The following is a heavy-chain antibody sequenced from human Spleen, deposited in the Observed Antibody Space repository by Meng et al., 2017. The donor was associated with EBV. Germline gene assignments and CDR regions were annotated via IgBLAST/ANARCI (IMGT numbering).Heavy chain of an antibody. V-gene: IGHV1-46*01. J-gene: IGHJ4*02. Sequence: QLRLVQSGADVKKPGASVKVSCKASGYIFTGYFLHWVRQAPGQGLEWMGVISPTSGSTTYAQKFQGRVTMTRDTPTTTIYMDLSSLKSEDTAMYYCARGGAPSSRGYFDYWGQGTLVTVSS. CDR3: ARGGAPSSRGYFDY. D-gene: IGHD6-6*01. CDR1: GYIFTGYF. CDR2: ISPTSGST.